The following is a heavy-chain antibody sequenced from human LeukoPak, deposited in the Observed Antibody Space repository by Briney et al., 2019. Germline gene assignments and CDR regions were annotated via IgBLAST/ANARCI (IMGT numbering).Heavy chain of an antibody. CDR3: ARFSSGCSTSSCYLTY. CDR2: IHGTGST. D-gene: IGHD2-2*01. V-gene: IGHV4-59*11. J-gene: IGHJ4*02. Sequence: SETLSLTCSVSGGSLSSHYWSWIRQPPGKGLELIGHIHGTGSTFYNPSLRGRVTISLDTSNNQYSLKLTSMTVADTAVYYCARFSSGCSTSSCYLTYWGQGTLVTVS. CDR1: GGSLSSHY.